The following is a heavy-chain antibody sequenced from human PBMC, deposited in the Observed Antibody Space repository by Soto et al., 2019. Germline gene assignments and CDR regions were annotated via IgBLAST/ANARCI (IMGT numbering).Heavy chain of an antibody. J-gene: IGHJ4*02. CDR2: ISGSGVST. Sequence: GGSLRLSCAASGFTFSSYAMSWVRQAPGKGLEWVSAISGSGVSTYYADSVKGRFTISRDNSKNTLYLQMNSLRAEDTAVYYCAKGGSSWYYFDYWGQGTLVTVSS. V-gene: IGHV3-23*01. CDR3: AKGGSSWYYFDY. CDR1: GFTFSSYA. D-gene: IGHD6-13*01.